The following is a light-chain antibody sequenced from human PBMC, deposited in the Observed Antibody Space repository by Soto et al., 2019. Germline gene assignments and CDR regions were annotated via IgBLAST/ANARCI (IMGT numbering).Light chain of an antibody. V-gene: IGKV4-1*01. Sequence: DIVMTQSPDSLAVSLGERATINCKSSQSVLYSSTNKNYLARYQQNPGQPPKLLIYWASTRESGVPDRFSGSGSGTDFTLTISSLQAEDVAVYYGQQYYGTPLTFGGGTKVEIK. CDR2: WAS. CDR3: QQYYGTPLT. J-gene: IGKJ4*01. CDR1: QSVLYSSTNKNY.